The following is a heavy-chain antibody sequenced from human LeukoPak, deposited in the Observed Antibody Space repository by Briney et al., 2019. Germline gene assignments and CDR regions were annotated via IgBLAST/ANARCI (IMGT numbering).Heavy chain of an antibody. CDR1: GGSLWSFY. J-gene: IGHJ4*02. Sequence: SETLSLTCTVSGGSLWSFYWSWIRQPAGKGLEWIGRIYTSGSTNYNPSLKSRVTISVDTSKNQFSLKLSSVTAADTAVYYCARDWFYDSGVFDYWGQGTLVTVSS. D-gene: IGHD5/OR15-5a*01. V-gene: IGHV4-4*07. CDR3: ARDWFYDSGVFDY. CDR2: IYTSGST.